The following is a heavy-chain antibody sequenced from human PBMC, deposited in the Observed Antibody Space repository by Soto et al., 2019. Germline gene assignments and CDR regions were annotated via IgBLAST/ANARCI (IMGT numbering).Heavy chain of an antibody. D-gene: IGHD3-16*01. CDR3: ARDGIGSVAFWGYLDY. J-gene: IGHJ4*02. CDR2: IRFDGSNI. V-gene: IGHV3-33*08. CDR1: ESSFSEKS. Sequence: GAQRQSFDVAESSFSEKSMHWVRQAPGKGLEWVAIIRFDGSNINYADAVMGRFTISRDNSKNMLYLEMNSLRVEDTALYYCARDGIGSVAFWGYLDYWGQGTLVTVSS.